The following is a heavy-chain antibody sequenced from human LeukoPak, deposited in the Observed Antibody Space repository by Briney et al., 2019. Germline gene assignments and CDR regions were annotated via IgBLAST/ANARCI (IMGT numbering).Heavy chain of an antibody. Sequence: SETLSLTCTVSGGSISSGSYYWSWLRQPAGKGLEWIGRIYTSGSTNYNPSLKSRVTISVDTSKNQFSLKLSSVTAADTAVYYCARVNIAARTYYFDYWAREPWSPSPQ. CDR2: IYTSGST. D-gene: IGHD6-13*01. V-gene: IGHV4-61*02. CDR3: ARVNIAARTYYFDY. J-gene: IGHJ4*02. CDR1: GGSISSGSYY.